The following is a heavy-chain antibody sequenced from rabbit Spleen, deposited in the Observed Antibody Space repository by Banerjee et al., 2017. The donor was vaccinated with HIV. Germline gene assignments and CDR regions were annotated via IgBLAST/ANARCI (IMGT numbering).Heavy chain of an antibody. J-gene: IGHJ4*01. CDR3: ARSINWANRALNL. Sequence: EESGGDLVKPEGSLTLTCTASGFSLSSSHWIFWVRQAPGKGLEWIASIYTGSGATYYATWAKGRFNVSKASSTTVDLKMTSLTAADTATYFCARSINWANRALNLWGPGALVTVS. CDR1: GFSLSSSHW. V-gene: IGHV1S45*01. D-gene: IGHD1-1*01. CDR2: IYTGSGAT.